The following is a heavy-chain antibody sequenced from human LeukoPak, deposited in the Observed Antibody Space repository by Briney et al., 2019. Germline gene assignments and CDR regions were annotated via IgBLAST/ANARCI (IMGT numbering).Heavy chain of an antibody. Sequence: ASVKVSCKASGYTFSNYGISWVRQAPGQGLEWMGIINPSGDNTWYAQKFQGRVTMTRDMATSTDYMEVSSLRSEDTAVYYCATYRGSGSYYRFDYWGQGTLVTVSS. CDR1: GYTFSNYG. CDR2: INPSGDNT. D-gene: IGHD1-26*01. CDR3: ATYRGSGSYYRFDY. J-gene: IGHJ4*02. V-gene: IGHV1-46*01.